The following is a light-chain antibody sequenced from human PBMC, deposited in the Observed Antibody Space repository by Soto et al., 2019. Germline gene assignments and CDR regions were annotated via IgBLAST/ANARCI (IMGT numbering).Light chain of an antibody. V-gene: IGKV2-30*01. Sequence: DVVMTQSPLSLPVTLGQPASISCRSSQSVVYSDGIAYLTWFQQRPGQSPRRLIYRVSNRDSGVPDRFSGRGSGTDVTLKISRVEAEDVGVYYCMQGTHWPPTFGRGTKVEIK. J-gene: IGKJ1*01. CDR1: QSVVYSDGIAY. CDR3: MQGTHWPPT. CDR2: RVS.